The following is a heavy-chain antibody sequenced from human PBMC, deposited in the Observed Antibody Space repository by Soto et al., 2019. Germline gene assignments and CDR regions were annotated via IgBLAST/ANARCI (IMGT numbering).Heavy chain of an antibody. CDR2: IYYSGST. V-gene: IGHV4-39*01. CDR1: GGSISSSSYY. J-gene: IGHJ5*02. Sequence: ESLSLTCTVSGGSISSSSYYWGWIRQPPGKGLEWIGSIYYSGSTYYNPSLKSRVTISVDTSKNQFSLKLSSVTAADTAVYYCARISWVRGVIVRWFDPWGQGTLVTVSS. D-gene: IGHD3-10*01. CDR3: ARISWVRGVIVRWFDP.